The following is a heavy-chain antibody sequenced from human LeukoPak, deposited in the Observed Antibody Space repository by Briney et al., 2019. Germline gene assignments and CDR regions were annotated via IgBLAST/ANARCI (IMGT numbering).Heavy chain of an antibody. CDR2: IRYDGSNK. Sequence: GGSLRLSCAASGFTFSSYSMHWVRQAPGKGLEWVAFIRYDGSNKYYADSVKGRFTISRDNSKNTLYLQMNSLRAEDTAVYYCAKDLVTVSRGDYWGQGTLVTVSS. V-gene: IGHV3-30*02. D-gene: IGHD4-11*01. CDR1: GFTFSSYS. CDR3: AKDLVTVSRGDY. J-gene: IGHJ4*02.